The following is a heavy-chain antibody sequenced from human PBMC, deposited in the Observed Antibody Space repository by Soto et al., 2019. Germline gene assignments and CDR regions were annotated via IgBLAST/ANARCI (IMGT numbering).Heavy chain of an antibody. J-gene: IGHJ3*02. CDR3: AKLITMVRGVIMDAFDI. CDR2: ISYDGNNK. Sequence: PGGSLRLSCAASGFTFSSYDIHLVRQAPGKGLEWVALISYDGNNKYYADSVKGRFTISRDNSKNTLYLQMNSLRAEDTAAYYCAKLITMVRGVIMDAFDIWGQGTMVTVSS. D-gene: IGHD3-10*01. CDR1: GFTFSSYD. V-gene: IGHV3-30*18.